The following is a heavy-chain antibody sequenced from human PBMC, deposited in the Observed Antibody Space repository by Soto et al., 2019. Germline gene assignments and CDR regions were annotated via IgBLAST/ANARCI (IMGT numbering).Heavy chain of an antibody. CDR3: AHRGYMYGNWDHGYFDY. J-gene: IGHJ4*02. CDR2: IYWDDDK. V-gene: IGHV2-5*02. D-gene: IGHD5-18*01. Sequence: QITLKESGPTRVRPTQTLALTCTFSGFSLTTSGVGVGWIRKTPGKALEWLAVIYWDDDKRYSPSLKSRLTHTKDTSKNQVVLKMADMEPVDTATYFCAHRGYMYGNWDHGYFDYWGQGNLGTVSS. CDR1: GFSLTTSGVG.